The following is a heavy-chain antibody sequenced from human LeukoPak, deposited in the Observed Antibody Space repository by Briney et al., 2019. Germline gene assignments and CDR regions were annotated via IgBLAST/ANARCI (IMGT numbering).Heavy chain of an antibody. CDR2: ISSSSSYI. V-gene: IGHV3-21*01. D-gene: IGHD3-22*01. CDR3: ARDPSGGDYYDSSGYYDRDY. Sequence: GGSLRLSCAASGFTFSSYSMNWVRQAPGMGLEWVSSISSSSSYIYYADSVKGRFTISRDNAKNSLYLQMNSLRAEDTAVYYCARDPSGGDYYDSSGYYDRDYWGQGTLVTVSS. J-gene: IGHJ4*02. CDR1: GFTFSSYS.